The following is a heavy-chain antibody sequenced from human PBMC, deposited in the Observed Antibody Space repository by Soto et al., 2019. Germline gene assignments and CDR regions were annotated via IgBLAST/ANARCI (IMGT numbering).Heavy chain of an antibody. CDR1: GGSVSSGSYY. CDR2: ILSTGST. J-gene: IGHJ4*02. CDR3: ARQRIAAAQYYFDY. D-gene: IGHD6-13*01. Sequence: PSETLSLTCTVSGGSVSSGSYYWTWIRQSPGKGLEWMGYILSTGSTDYNPFLKSRVTVSVDTSKNEFSLKLRSVTAADTAVYYCARQRIAAAQYYFDYWGQGRLVTV. V-gene: IGHV4-61*01.